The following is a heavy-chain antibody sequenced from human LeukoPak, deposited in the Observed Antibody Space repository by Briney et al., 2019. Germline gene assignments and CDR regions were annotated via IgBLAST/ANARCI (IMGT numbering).Heavy chain of an antibody. CDR1: GGSISSSDYY. D-gene: IGHD2-15*01. CDR3: ARALRYCSGGSCTRGYNWFDP. CDR2: IYYGGST. V-gene: IGHV4-39*01. Sequence: SETLSLTCTVSGGSISSSDYYWGWIRQPPGKGLEWIGSIYYGGSTYYNPSLKSRVTISVDTSMNQFSLKLSFVTTADTAAYYCARALRYCSGGSCTRGYNWFDPWGQGTLVTVPS. J-gene: IGHJ5*02.